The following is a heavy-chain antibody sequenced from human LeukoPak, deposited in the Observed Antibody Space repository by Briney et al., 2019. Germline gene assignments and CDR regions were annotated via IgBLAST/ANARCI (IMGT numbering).Heavy chain of an antibody. D-gene: IGHD3-10*01. CDR1: GGSISSYY. Sequence: PSETLSLTCTVSGGSISSYYWSWIRQPPEKGLEWIGYIYYSGSTYYNPSLKSRVTISVDTSKSQFSLKLSSVTAADTAVYYCARDSYRITMVRGGAFDIWGQGTMVTVSP. CDR2: IYYSGST. V-gene: IGHV4-59*06. CDR3: ARDSYRITMVRGGAFDI. J-gene: IGHJ3*02.